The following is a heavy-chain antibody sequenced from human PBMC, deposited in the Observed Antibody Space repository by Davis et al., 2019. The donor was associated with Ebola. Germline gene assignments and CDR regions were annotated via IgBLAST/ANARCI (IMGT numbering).Heavy chain of an antibody. J-gene: IGHJ6*02. CDR2: ISSSSSYI. CDR1: GFTFSSYS. V-gene: IGHV3-21*01. Sequence: GESLKISCAASGFTFSSYSMNWVRQAPGKGLEWVSSISSSSSYIYYADSVKGRFTISRDNSKNTLYLQMNSLRAEGTAVYYCAKDSLEVTTAYYYYGMDVWGQGTTVTVSS. D-gene: IGHD4-17*01. CDR3: AKDSLEVTTAYYYYGMDV.